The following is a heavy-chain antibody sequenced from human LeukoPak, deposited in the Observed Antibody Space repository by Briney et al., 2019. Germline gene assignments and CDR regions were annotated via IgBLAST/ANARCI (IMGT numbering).Heavy chain of an antibody. D-gene: IGHD3-10*01. CDR3: ARAYGPIAPPDY. J-gene: IGHJ4*02. V-gene: IGHV1-69*13. Sequence: SVKVSCKDSGGTFSSYAISWVRQAPGQGLEWMGGIIPIFGTANYAQKFQGRVTITADESTSTAYMELSSLRSEDTAVYYCARAYGPIAPPDYWGQGTLVTVSS. CDR2: IIPIFGTA. CDR1: GGTFSSYA.